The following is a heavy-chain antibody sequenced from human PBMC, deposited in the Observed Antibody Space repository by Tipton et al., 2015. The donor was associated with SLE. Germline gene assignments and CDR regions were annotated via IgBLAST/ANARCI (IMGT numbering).Heavy chain of an antibody. Sequence: QLVQSGAEVTKPGASVRVSCRAPTYYIHWVRQAPGQGLEWMGTINPTGTSTTYAQKFQGRVTVTRDTSTSTVYMQLGSLRSEDTAVYYCARDGTSYYDDSGSWYLVDWGQGTLVTVSS. CDR2: INPTGTST. D-gene: IGHD3-22*01. CDR3: ARDGTSYYDDSGSWYLVD. V-gene: IGHV1-46*01. J-gene: IGHJ4*02. CDR1: TYY.